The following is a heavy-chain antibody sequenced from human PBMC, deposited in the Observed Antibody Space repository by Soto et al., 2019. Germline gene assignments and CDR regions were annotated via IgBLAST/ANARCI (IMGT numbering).Heavy chain of an antibody. Sequence: TLSLTCTVSGGSISSGGYYWSWIRQHPGKGLEWIGYIYYSGSTYYNPSLKSRVTISVDTSKNQFSLKLSSVTAADTAVYYCARDRRFSMVRGGSPPDAFDIWGQGTMVTGSS. V-gene: IGHV4-31*03. J-gene: IGHJ3*02. CDR3: ARDRRFSMVRGGSPPDAFDI. D-gene: IGHD3-10*01. CDR2: IYYSGST. CDR1: GGSISSGGYY.